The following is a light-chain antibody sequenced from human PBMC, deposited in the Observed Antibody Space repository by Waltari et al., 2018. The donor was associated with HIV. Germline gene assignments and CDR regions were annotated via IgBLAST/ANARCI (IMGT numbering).Light chain of an antibody. CDR3: QQFGSSPLT. V-gene: IGKV3-20*01. J-gene: IGKJ4*01. Sequence: EMVLTQSPDTMSLSPGERATLSCGASQSVNSNYLAWYQQKPGQAPRLLIYGAFNRATGIPDRFSGSGSGTDFTLTINRLEPEDFAVYYCQQFGSSPLTFGGGTKVEIK. CDR1: QSVNSNY. CDR2: GAF.